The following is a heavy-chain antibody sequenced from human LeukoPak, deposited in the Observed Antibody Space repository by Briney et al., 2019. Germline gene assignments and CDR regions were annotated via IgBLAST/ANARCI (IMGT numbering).Heavy chain of an antibody. CDR3: AREDGGSGIQLWFNDPCFDY. CDR1: GFPFRTYG. V-gene: IGHV3-33*01. Sequence: GGPPSPSCAPSGFPFRTYGTHWVPQAPGKGLKGVPVICLDGSNKYYADSVKGRFTISRDNSKNTLYLQMNSLRAEDTAVYYCAREDGGSGIQLWFNDPCFDYWGQGTLVTVSS. D-gene: IGHD5-18*01. J-gene: IGHJ4*02. CDR2: ICLDGSNK.